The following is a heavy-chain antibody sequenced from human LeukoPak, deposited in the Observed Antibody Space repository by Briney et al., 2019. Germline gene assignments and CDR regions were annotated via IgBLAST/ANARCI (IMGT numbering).Heavy chain of an antibody. V-gene: IGHV4-31*03. CDR3: ARSNYVWGSYRDPYFDY. CDR1: GGSISSGGYY. D-gene: IGHD3-16*02. J-gene: IGHJ4*02. Sequence: PSETLSLICTVSGGSISSGGYYWSWIRQHPGKGLEWIGYIYYSGSTYYNPSLKSRVTISVDTSKNQFSLKLSSVTAADTAVYYCARSNYVWGSYRDPYFDYWGQGTLVTVSS. CDR2: IYYSGST.